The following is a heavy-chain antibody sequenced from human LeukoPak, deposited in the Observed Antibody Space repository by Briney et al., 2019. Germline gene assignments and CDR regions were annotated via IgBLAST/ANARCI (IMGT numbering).Heavy chain of an antibody. CDR2: ISSSSSTI. CDR3: ARDRRETAMVSSY. V-gene: IGHV3-48*04. D-gene: IGHD5-18*01. J-gene: IGHJ4*02. CDR1: GFTFSSYS. Sequence: PGGSLRLSCAASGFTFSSYSMNWVRQAPGKGLEWVSYISSSSSTIYYADSVKGRFTISRDNAKNSLYLQMNSLGAEDTAVYYCARDRRETAMVSSYWGQGTLVTVSS.